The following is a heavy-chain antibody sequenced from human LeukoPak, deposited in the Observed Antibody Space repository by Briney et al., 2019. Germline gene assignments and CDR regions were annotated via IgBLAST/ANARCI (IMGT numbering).Heavy chain of an antibody. CDR3: ARDAVASGVITTYNWFDP. CDR2: NIPIFGTA. D-gene: IGHD3-22*01. CDR1: GGTFSSYA. J-gene: IGHJ5*02. V-gene: IGHV1-69*01. Sequence: GSSVKVSCKASGGTFSSYAISWVRQAPGQGLEWMGGNIPIFGTANYAQKFQGRVTITADESTSTAYMELSSLRSEDTAVYYCARDAVASGVITTYNWFDPWGQGTLVTVSS.